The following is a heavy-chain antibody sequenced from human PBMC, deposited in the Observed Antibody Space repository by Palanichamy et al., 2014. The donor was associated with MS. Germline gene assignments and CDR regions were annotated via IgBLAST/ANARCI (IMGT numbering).Heavy chain of an antibody. CDR2: ISAYNGNT. J-gene: IGHJ4*02. Sequence: QVQLVQSGAEVEKPGASVKVSCKASGYTFTSYGISWVRQAPGQGLEWMGWISAYNGNTNYAQKLQGRVTMTTDTSTSTAYMELRSLRSDDTAVYYCAKCLDYYDSSGYICHLFDYWGQGTLVTVSS. D-gene: IGHD3-22*01. CDR3: AKCLDYYDSSGYICHLFDY. V-gene: IGHV1-18*01. CDR1: GYTFTSYG.